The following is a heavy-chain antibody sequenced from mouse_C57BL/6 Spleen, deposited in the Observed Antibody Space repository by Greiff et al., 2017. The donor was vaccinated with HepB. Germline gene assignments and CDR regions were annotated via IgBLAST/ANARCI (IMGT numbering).Heavy chain of an antibody. CDR3: ARETTGY. J-gene: IGHJ3*01. Sequence: EVMLVESGGGLVQPGGSLKLSCAASGFTFSDYYMYWVRQTPEKRLEWVAYISNGGGSTYYPDTVKGRFTISRDNAKNTLYLQMSRLKSEDTAMYYCARETTGYWGQGTLVTVSA. V-gene: IGHV5-12*01. CDR2: ISNGGGST. CDR1: GFTFSDYY. D-gene: IGHD1-1*01.